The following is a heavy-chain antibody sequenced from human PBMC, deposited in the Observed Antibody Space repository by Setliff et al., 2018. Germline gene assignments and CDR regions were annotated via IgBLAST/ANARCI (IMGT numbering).Heavy chain of an antibody. CDR3: ARANCTNGVCYWGEYYYYGMDV. D-gene: IGHD2-8*01. V-gene: IGHV1-69*05. Sequence: SVKVSCKASGDTFSSYAISWVRQAPGQGLEWMGGIIPIFGTANYAQKFQGRVTITTDESTSTAYMELSSLRSEDTAVYYCARANCTNGVCYWGEYYYYGMDVWGQGTTVTVS. CDR2: IIPIFGTA. J-gene: IGHJ6*02. CDR1: GDTFSSYA.